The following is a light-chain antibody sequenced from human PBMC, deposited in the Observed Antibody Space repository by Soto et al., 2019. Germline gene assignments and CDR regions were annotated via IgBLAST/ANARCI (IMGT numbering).Light chain of an antibody. CDR1: QSISSW. V-gene: IGKV1-5*03. CDR2: KAS. J-gene: IGKJ1*01. Sequence: DIQMTQSPSTLSASVGDRVTITCRASQSISSWLAWCQQKPGKAPKLLIYKASSLESRLPSRFSGRGSATYFTPTISRLPDDDFATYYCQQYDSYPLTFGQGTKVEIK. CDR3: QQYDSYPLT.